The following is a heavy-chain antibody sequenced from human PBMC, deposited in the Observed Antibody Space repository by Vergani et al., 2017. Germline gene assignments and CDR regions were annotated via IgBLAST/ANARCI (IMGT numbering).Heavy chain of an antibody. J-gene: IGHJ6*03. CDR1: VYTFTSYD. CDR2: MNPNSGNT. Sequence: QLQLVQSGAEVKKPGASVKVSCKASVYTFTSYDINWVRQATGQGLAWMGWMNPNSGNTGSAQKSQGRVTMTRNTSLSTASMELSSLRSEDTAVYYCARGAARDFWGGYHYYYMDVWGKGTTVTVSS. D-gene: IGHD3-3*01. CDR3: ARGAARDFWGGYHYYYMDV. V-gene: IGHV1-8*01.